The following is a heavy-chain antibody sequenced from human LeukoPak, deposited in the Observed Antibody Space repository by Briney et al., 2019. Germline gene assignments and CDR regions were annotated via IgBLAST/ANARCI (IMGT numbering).Heavy chain of an antibody. CDR2: INEGGSST. CDR1: GYPFSSYW. J-gene: IGHJ6*02. V-gene: IGHV3-74*01. CDR3: ARDRMGLNGMDV. D-gene: IGHD2-8*01. Sequence: PGGSLRLSCAGSGYPFSSYWMHWVRQVPGKGLVWVSRINEGGSSTSYAESVRSRFTISRDNAKNSLYLQMNSLRAEDTALYHCARDRMGLNGMDVWGQGTTVTVSS.